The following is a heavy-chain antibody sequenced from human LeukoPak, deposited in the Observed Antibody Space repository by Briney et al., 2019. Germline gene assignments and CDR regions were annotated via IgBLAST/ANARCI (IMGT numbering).Heavy chain of an antibody. D-gene: IGHD5-24*01. Sequence: GGPLRLSCAASGFTFSSYGMYWVREAPGKGLEWLAVIWHDGSAEFYADAVRGRFTISRDDSRNTVYLQMTSLRAEDTALYYCARDSRGGWSGYFDLWGQGTLVTVSS. CDR2: IWHDGSAE. V-gene: IGHV3-33*07. CDR3: ARDSRGGWSGYFDL. CDR1: GFTFSSYG. J-gene: IGHJ4*02.